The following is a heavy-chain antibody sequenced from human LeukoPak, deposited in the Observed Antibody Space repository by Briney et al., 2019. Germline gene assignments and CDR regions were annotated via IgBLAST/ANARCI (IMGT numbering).Heavy chain of an antibody. CDR3: AWALGGDYSRGYYYYMDV. D-gene: IGHD4-17*01. J-gene: IGHJ6*03. CDR1: GGSISSYY. CDR2: IYTSGST. Sequence: PSETLSLTCTVSGGSISSYYWSWIRQPAGKGLEWIGRIYTSGSTNYNPSLKSRVTISVDKSKNQFSLKLSSVTAADTAVYYCAWALGGDYSRGYYYYMDVWGKGTTVTVPS. V-gene: IGHV4-4*07.